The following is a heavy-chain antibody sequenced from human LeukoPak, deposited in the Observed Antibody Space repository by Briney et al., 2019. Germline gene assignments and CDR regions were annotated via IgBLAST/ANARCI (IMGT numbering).Heavy chain of an antibody. J-gene: IGHJ4*02. D-gene: IGHD3-22*01. CDR2: ISRSGSTK. CDR1: EFSLSSYE. CDR3: ARHRSGFDY. V-gene: IGHV3-48*03. Sequence: PGGSLRLSCAVSEFSLSSYEMNWVRQAPGKGLEWISYISRSGSTKYYADSVQGRFTISRDNDKSSIYLQMNSLRVEDSAIYYCARHRSGFDYWGQGILVTVSS.